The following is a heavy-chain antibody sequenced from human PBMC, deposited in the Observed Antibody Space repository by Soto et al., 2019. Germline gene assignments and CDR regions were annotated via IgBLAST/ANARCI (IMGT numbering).Heavy chain of an antibody. J-gene: IGHJ4*02. Sequence: GGSLRLSCAASGFTFSSYAMSWVRQAPGKVLEWVSAISGSGGSTYYADSVKGRFTISRDNSKNTLYLQMNSLRAEDTAVYYCAKDRDIVATGPGDYWGQGTLVTVSS. V-gene: IGHV3-23*01. D-gene: IGHD5-12*01. CDR3: AKDRDIVATGPGDY. CDR1: GFTFSSYA. CDR2: ISGSGGST.